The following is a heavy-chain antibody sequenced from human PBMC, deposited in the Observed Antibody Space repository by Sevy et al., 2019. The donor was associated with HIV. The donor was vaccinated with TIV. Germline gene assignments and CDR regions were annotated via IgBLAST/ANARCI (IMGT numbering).Heavy chain of an antibody. CDR1: GFSFNTAW. CDR3: STERYCSNGICHADYNAVAV. CDR2: MKSKIDGGTT. Sequence: GGSLRLSCAGSGFSFNTAWMHWVRQSPGKGLEWVGRMKSKIDGGTTDYSAPVRSRISISTDESKITLFLHMNSLKSEDTAVYYCSTERYCSNGICHADYNAVAVWGQGTTVTVSS. J-gene: IGHJ6*02. D-gene: IGHD2-8*01. V-gene: IGHV3-15*07.